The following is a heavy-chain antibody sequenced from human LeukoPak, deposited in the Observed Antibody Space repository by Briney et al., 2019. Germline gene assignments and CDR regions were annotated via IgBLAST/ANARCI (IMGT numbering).Heavy chain of an antibody. CDR1: GFPFSPNY. CDR2: INTGGSA. J-gene: IGHJ5*01. Sequence: GGSLRLSCAASGFPFSPNYMSWVRQAPGKGLEWVSVINTGGSAFYADSVKGRFTISRDNSNNTPYLQMNSLRAEDTAVYYCARVRRQVGSRWFDSWGQGILVTVSS. V-gene: IGHV3-53*01. CDR3: ARVRRQVGSRWFDS. D-gene: IGHD1-26*01.